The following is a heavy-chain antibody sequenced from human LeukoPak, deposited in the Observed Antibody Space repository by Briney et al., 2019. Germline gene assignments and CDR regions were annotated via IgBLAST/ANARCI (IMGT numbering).Heavy chain of an antibody. CDR1: GFNFSSYG. Sequence: GGSLRLSCAASGFNFSSYGMHWVRQAPGKGLEWVTSIWLDGSNIHYADCVKGRVIISRDNSKSALYLQMNSLRAEDTAIYYCARDSLPMAVTGPFDHWGQGALVTVSS. V-gene: IGHV3-33*01. CDR3: ARDSLPMAVTGPFDH. J-gene: IGHJ4*02. D-gene: IGHD6-19*01. CDR2: IWLDGSNI.